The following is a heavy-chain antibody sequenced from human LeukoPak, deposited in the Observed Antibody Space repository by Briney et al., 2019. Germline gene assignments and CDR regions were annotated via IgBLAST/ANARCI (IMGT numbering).Heavy chain of an antibody. CDR3: ARAVYQALGYCSGGSCYPSPGY. Sequence: SVKVSCMASGGTFSSYAISWVRQAPGQGLEWMGGIIPIFGTANYAQKFQGRVTITADESTSTAYMELSSLRSEDTAVYYCARAVYQALGYCSGGSCYPSPGYWGQGTLVTVSS. CDR2: IIPIFGTA. V-gene: IGHV1-69*13. J-gene: IGHJ4*02. D-gene: IGHD2-15*01. CDR1: GGTFSSYA.